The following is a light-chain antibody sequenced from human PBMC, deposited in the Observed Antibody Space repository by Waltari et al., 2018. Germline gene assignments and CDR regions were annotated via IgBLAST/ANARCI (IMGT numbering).Light chain of an antibody. Sequence: EIVMTQSPATLPASPGERASLSCRASQSVSSNLAWFQQRPGQPPRLLIYGASTRATGIPARFSGSGSGAEFTLTISSLQSEDFAVYYCQQYYNWPRTFGQGTKVEI. V-gene: IGKV3-15*01. CDR2: GAS. CDR3: QQYYNWPRT. CDR1: QSVSSN. J-gene: IGKJ1*01.